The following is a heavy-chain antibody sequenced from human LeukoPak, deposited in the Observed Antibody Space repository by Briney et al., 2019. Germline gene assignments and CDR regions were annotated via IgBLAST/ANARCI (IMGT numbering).Heavy chain of an antibody. CDR1: GFTFSSYS. D-gene: IGHD3-22*01. V-gene: IGHV3-21*01. CDR3: ARDRDFYYYDSSGYLGGAFDI. CDR2: ISSSSSYV. J-gene: IGHJ3*02. Sequence: GGSLRLSCAASGFTFSSYSMNWVRQAPGKGLEWVSSISSSSSYVYYADSVKGRFTISRDNAKNSLYLQMNSLRAEDTAVYYCARDRDFYYYDSSGYLGGAFDIWGQGTMVTVSS.